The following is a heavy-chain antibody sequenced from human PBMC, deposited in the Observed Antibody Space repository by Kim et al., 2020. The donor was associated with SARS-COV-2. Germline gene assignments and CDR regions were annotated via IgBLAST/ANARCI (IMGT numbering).Heavy chain of an antibody. D-gene: IGHD3-16*02. CDR1: GGSISSSSYY. CDR3: ARHVLGYGGNSGIWFLEELSYFDY. Sequence: SETLSLTCTVSGGSISSSSYYWGWIRQPPGKGLEWIGSIYYSGSTYYNPSLKSRVTISVDTSKNQFSLKLSSVTAADTAVYYCARHVLGYGGNSGIWFLEELSYFDYWGQGTLVTVSS. J-gene: IGHJ4*02. V-gene: IGHV4-39*01. CDR2: IYYSGST.